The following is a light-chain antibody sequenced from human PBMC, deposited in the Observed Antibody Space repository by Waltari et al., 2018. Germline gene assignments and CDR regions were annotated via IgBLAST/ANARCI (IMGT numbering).Light chain of an antibody. J-gene: IGLJ2*01. Sequence: SYELTQPPSVSVSPGQTASITCSGDKLGDKYACWYQQKPGQSPVLVIYQDSKRPSGIPERVSGSNSGNTATLTISGTQAMDEADYYCHAWDSSTGVFGGGTKLTVL. V-gene: IGLV3-1*01. CDR2: QDS. CDR3: HAWDSSTGV. CDR1: KLGDKY.